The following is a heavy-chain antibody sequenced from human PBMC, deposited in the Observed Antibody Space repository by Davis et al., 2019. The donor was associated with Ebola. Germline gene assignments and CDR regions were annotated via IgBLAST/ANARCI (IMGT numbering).Heavy chain of an antibody. CDR3: ARTHTAMVTTNWFDP. Sequence: MPSETLSLTCTVSGGSISSGDYYWSWIRQPPGKGLEWIGYIYYSGSTYYNPSLKSRVTISVDTSKNQFSLKLSSVTAADTAVYYCARTHTAMVTTNWFDPWGQGTLVTVSS. D-gene: IGHD5-18*01. V-gene: IGHV4-30-4*01. CDR1: GGSISSGDYY. CDR2: IYYSGST. J-gene: IGHJ5*02.